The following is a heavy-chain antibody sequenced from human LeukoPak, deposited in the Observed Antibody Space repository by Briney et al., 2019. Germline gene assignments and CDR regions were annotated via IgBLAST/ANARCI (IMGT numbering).Heavy chain of an antibody. Sequence: GGSLRLSCAASGFTFSSYSMNWVRQAPGKGLEWVSSISSSSSYIYYADSVKGRFTISRDNAKNSLYLQMNSLRAEDTAVYYCASLVNVYYDSSGPAYWGQGTLVTVSS. J-gene: IGHJ4*02. V-gene: IGHV3-21*01. CDR1: GFTFSSYS. CDR3: ASLVNVYYDSSGPAY. CDR2: ISSSSSYI. D-gene: IGHD3-22*01.